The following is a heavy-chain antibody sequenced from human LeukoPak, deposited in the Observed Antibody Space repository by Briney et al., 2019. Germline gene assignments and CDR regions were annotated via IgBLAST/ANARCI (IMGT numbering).Heavy chain of an antibody. Sequence: GGSLRLSCAASGFTFSSYSMNWVRQAPGKGLEWVSSISSSSSYIYYADSVKGRFTISRDNAKNSLYLQMNSLRAEDTAVYYCARDHNCGGDCYIPFDYWGQGTLVTVSS. CDR2: ISSSSSYI. CDR1: GFTFSSYS. D-gene: IGHD2-21*02. V-gene: IGHV3-21*01. J-gene: IGHJ4*02. CDR3: ARDHNCGGDCYIPFDY.